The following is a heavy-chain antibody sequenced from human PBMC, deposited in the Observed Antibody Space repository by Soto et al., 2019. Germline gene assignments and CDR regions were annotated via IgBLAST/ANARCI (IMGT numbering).Heavy chain of an antibody. Sequence: SETLSLTCAVSGGAIISGGYSWSWIRQPPGKGLEWIGYIYSGTTHYNPSLESRVTIAMDRSKNQVSLSLKSVAAADTAVYYCAREDSGAFFDFWGQGTLVTVSS. CDR2: IYSGTT. J-gene: IGHJ4*02. V-gene: IGHV4-30-2*01. D-gene: IGHD2-15*01. CDR3: AREDSGAFFDF. CDR1: GGAIISGGYS.